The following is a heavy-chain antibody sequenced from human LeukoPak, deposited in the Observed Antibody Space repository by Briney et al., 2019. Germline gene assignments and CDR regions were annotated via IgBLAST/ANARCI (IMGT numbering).Heavy chain of an antibody. CDR1: GVTFSSYG. V-gene: IGHV1-69*01. CDR2: IIPIFGTA. J-gene: IGHJ4*02. CDR3: AREGVAGTLVIRSGKNFDY. D-gene: IGHD6-19*01. Sequence: SCAASGVTFSSYGMHWVRQAPGKGLEWVGGIIPIFGTANYAQKFQGRVTITADESTSTAYMELSSLRSEDTAVYYCAREGVAGTLVIRSGKNFDYWGQGTLVTVSS.